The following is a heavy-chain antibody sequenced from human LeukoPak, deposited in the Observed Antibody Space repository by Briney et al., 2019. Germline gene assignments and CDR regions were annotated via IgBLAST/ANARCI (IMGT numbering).Heavy chain of an antibody. CDR3: ARARRGFDP. CDR1: GGSFSGYY. CDR2: INHSGST. Sequence: SETLSLTCAAYGGSFSGYYWSWIRQPPGKGLEWIGEINHSGSTNYNPSLKSRVTISVYTSKNQFSLKLSSVTAADTAVYYCARARRGFDPWGRGTLVTVSS. J-gene: IGHJ5*02. V-gene: IGHV4-34*01.